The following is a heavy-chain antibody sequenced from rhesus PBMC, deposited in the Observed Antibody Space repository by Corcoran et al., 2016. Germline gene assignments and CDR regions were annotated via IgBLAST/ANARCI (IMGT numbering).Heavy chain of an antibody. V-gene: IGHV4-169*02. CDR1: GGPISRSS. CDR2: IYGSGSST. J-gene: IGHJ4*01. CDR3: ASGGNIWTGYSPFDY. D-gene: IGHD3-3*01. Sequence: QLQLQESGPGLVTPSETLSVTCAVSGGPISRSSWSGIRQAPGKGLVWNGYIYGSGSSTNYNPCLKSRVTLSVDTSKNQLSLKLSSVTAADTTVYYCASGGNIWTGYSPFDYWGQGVLVTVSS.